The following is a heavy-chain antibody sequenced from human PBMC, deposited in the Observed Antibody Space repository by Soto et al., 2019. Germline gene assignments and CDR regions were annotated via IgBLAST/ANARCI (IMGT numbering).Heavy chain of an antibody. J-gene: IGHJ5*02. CDR3: ARYCSSTSCYGSWFDP. D-gene: IGHD2-2*01. CDR1: GYTFTSYG. Sequence: GASVKVSCKASGYTFTSYGISWVRQAPGQGLEWMGWISAYNGNTNYAQKLQGRVTMTTGTSTSTAYMELRSLRSDDTAVYYCARYCSSTSCYGSWFDPWGQGTLVTVSS. CDR2: ISAYNGNT. V-gene: IGHV1-18*01.